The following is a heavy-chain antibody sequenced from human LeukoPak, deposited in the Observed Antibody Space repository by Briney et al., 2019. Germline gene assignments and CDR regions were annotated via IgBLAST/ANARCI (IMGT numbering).Heavy chain of an antibody. Sequence: RTGGSLRLSCAASGFTFGDYALSWVCQAPGKGLEWVSGINWNGSSTGYADSVEGRFTISRDNAKNSLYLQINSLRAEDTAFYYCVRDKEKIAVRPYYFDFWGQGTLVTVSS. V-gene: IGHV3-20*04. CDR2: INWNGSST. J-gene: IGHJ4*02. CDR1: GFTFGDYA. D-gene: IGHD6-6*01. CDR3: VRDKEKIAVRPYYFDF.